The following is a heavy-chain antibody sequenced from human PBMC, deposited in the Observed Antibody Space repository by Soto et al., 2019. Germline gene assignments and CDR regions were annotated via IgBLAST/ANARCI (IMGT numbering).Heavy chain of an antibody. V-gene: IGHV4-59*08. CDR3: ARLYHRSEWSDSDF. Sequence: SETLSLTCTVSGVSISSYYWSWILQPPGKGLEWIGYIYYSGSTNYNPSLKSRVTISVDTSKKHLYLNLRSVTAADTAVYFCARLYHRSEWSDSDFWGQRTRVTVSS. D-gene: IGHD1-26*01. J-gene: IGHJ4*02. CDR2: IYYSGST. CDR1: GVSISSYY.